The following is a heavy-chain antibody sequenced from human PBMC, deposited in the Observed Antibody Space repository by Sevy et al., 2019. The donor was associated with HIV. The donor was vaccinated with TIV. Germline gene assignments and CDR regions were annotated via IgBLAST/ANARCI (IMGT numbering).Heavy chain of an antibody. Sequence: SETLSLTCTVSGGSISSYYWSWIRQPAGKGLEWIGRIYTSGRTNYNPSLKSRVTMSVDTSKNQFSLKLSSVTAADTAVYYCARDPDYGGKSYYYYSMDVWGQGTTVTVSS. CDR2: IYTSGRT. V-gene: IGHV4-4*07. CDR1: GGSISSYY. J-gene: IGHJ6*02. CDR3: ARDPDYGGKSYYYYSMDV. D-gene: IGHD4-17*01.